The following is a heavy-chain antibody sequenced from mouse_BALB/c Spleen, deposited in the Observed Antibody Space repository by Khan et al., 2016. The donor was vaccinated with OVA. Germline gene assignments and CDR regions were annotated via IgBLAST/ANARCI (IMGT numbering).Heavy chain of an antibody. D-gene: IGHD1-1*01. CDR2: MSSGGSYT. CDR1: GFTFSNYA. CDR3: ARELFTTVVATPFAY. Sequence: EVELVESGGGLVKPGGSLKLSCAVSGFTFSNYAMSWVRQTPEKRLEWVATMSSGGSYTYYPDSVQGRFTISREHAKNTLYLQMSSLRSEDTAIYNCARELFTTVVATPFAYWGQGTLVTVSA. V-gene: IGHV5-9-3*01. J-gene: IGHJ3*01.